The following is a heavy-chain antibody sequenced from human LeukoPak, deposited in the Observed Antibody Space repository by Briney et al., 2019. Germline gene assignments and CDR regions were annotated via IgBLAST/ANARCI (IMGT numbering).Heavy chain of an antibody. D-gene: IGHD6-6*01. V-gene: IGHV1-69*13. J-gene: IGHJ3*02. CDR3: ARLVQRNAFDI. CDR1: GGTFSSYA. CDR2: IIPIFGTA. Sequence: ASVKVSCKASGGTFSSYAISWVRQAPGQGLEWMGGIIPIFGTANYAQKFQGRVTITADESTSTVYMELSSLRSEDTAVYYCARLVQRNAFDIWGQGTVVTVSS.